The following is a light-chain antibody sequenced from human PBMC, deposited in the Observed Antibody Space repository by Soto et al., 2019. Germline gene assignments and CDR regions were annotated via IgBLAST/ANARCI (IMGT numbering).Light chain of an antibody. CDR1: QSISTW. Sequence: DIQMTQSPSTLSASVGDRVTITCRASQSISTWLAWYQQKPGKAPKLLIYKASSLEGGVPSRFGGSGSGTLFNIPISSLPPDDFATYYCQQYNTYPLTFGGGTTVDIK. CDR3: QQYNTYPLT. V-gene: IGKV1-5*03. J-gene: IGKJ4*01. CDR2: KAS.